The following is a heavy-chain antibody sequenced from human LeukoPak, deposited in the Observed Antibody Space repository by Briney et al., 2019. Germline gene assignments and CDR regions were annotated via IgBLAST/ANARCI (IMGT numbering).Heavy chain of an antibody. V-gene: IGHV3-21*01. CDR2: ISGGSSFT. Sequence: GGSLRLSCAASGFSFSSFSMNWVRQAPGKGLEWVSYISGGSSFTYYVDSVKGRFTISRDNAKNSLYLQMNSLRAEDTAVYYCARDRRVSPPMDVWGKGTTVTVSS. J-gene: IGHJ6*04. D-gene: IGHD1-14*01. CDR3: ARDRRVSPPMDV. CDR1: GFSFSSFS.